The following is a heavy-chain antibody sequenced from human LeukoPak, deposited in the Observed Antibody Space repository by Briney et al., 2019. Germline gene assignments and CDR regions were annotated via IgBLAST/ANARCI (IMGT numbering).Heavy chain of an antibody. V-gene: IGHV3-48*03. D-gene: IGHD3-10*01. CDR2: ISSSGSTI. Sequence: PGGSLRLSCAASGFTFSSYEMNWVRQAPGKGLEWVSYISSSGSTIYYADSVKGRFTISRDNSMDTLYLQMNSLRAEDTAVYYCAKSWEFQLSFFDSWGQGTLVTVSS. J-gene: IGHJ4*02. CDR3: AKSWEFQLSFFDS. CDR1: GFTFSSYE.